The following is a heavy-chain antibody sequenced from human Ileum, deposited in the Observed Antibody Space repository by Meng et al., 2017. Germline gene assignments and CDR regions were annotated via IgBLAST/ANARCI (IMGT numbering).Heavy chain of an antibody. CDR1: GCSISSGDYY. Sequence: QVQLQESGPGLVKPSQTLSLTCTFSGCSISSGDYYWSWIRQPPGKGLEWIGYIYYSGSTYHNPSLKSRVTISVDTSKNQFSLKLSSVTAADTAVYYCARENTIFGVVWGSWFDPWGQGTLVTVSS. J-gene: IGHJ5*02. CDR3: ARENTIFGVVWGSWFDP. CDR2: IYYSGST. D-gene: IGHD3-3*01. V-gene: IGHV4-30-4*01.